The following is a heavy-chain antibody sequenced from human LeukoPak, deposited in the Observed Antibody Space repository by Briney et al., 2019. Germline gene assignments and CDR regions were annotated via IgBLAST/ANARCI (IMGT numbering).Heavy chain of an antibody. CDR2: MRGSGGST. CDR1: GFTFSSYA. CDR3: ARDRDDYGDPDVFDM. V-gene: IGHV3-23*01. J-gene: IGHJ3*02. Sequence: AGSLRLSCAADGFTFSSYAMNWVRQAPGKGLEWVSTMRGSGGSTYYADSVKGRFTISRDNSKNTLYMQMNSLRADDTAVYYCARDRDDYGDPDVFDMWGQGTMVTVSS. D-gene: IGHD4-17*01.